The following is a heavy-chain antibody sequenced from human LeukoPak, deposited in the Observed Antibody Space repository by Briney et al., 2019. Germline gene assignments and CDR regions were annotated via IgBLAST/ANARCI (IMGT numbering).Heavy chain of an antibody. J-gene: IGHJ1*01. D-gene: IGHD3-16*01. CDR1: GFSFRSHG. V-gene: IGHV3-23*01. Sequence: GGTLRLSCAASGFSFRSHGMNWVRQAPGKGLEWVSGISPRGDITYYKESVRGRFTISRDNFKNMVSLQLNSLRAEDTAMYYCAKDDDWGRFNHWGQGTLVTVSS. CDR3: AKDDDWGRFNH. CDR2: ISPRGDIT.